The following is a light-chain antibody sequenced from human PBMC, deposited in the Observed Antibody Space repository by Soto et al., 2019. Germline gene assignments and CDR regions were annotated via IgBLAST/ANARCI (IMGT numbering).Light chain of an antibody. CDR2: GAS. CDR3: QQYNNWPPLT. Sequence: EIVMTQSPATLSVSPGERATLSCRASQSVSSNLAWYQQKPGQGPRLLIYGASTRATGIPASFSGSGSGTEFTLTISSLQSEDFAVYYCQQYNNWPPLTFGGGTKVEIK. V-gene: IGKV3-15*01. CDR1: QSVSSN. J-gene: IGKJ4*01.